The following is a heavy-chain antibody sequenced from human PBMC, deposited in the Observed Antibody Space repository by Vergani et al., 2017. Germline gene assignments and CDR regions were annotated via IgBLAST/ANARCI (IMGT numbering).Heavy chain of an antibody. D-gene: IGHD4-11*01. Sequence: QVQLQESGPGLVKPSETLSLTCTVSGGSISSYYWSWIRQPPGQGLEWIGYIYYSGSTNYNPSLKSRVTISVDTSKNHFSLKLSSVTAADTAVYYCARDTRDDYSYYFDYWGQGTLVTVSS. CDR2: IYYSGST. CDR3: ARDTRDDYSYYFDY. CDR1: GGSISSYY. J-gene: IGHJ4*02. V-gene: IGHV4-59*01.